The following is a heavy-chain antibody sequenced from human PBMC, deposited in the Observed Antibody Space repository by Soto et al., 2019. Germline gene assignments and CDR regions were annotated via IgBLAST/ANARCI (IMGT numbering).Heavy chain of an antibody. CDR1: GGTFNNYA. Sequence: QVQLVQSGAEVKKPGSSVKVSCKASGGTFNNYAISWVRQAPGQGLEWMGGIIPLFGTTNYAQKFQGRVTITADESTSTAYMELSSLRSEDTAYYYCARPRSHYYDRSAERAFDIWGQVTMVTVSS. CDR3: ARPRSHYYDRSAERAFDI. J-gene: IGHJ3*02. V-gene: IGHV1-69*01. CDR2: IIPLFGTT. D-gene: IGHD3-22*01.